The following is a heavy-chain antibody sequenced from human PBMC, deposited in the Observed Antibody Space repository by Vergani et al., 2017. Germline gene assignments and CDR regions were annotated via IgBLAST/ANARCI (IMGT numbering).Heavy chain of an antibody. CDR3: ARDGIAAAGTGYYYYYYMDV. V-gene: IGHV1-2*02. CDR1: GYTFTGYY. J-gene: IGHJ6*03. Sequence: QVQLVQSGAEVKKPGASVKVSCKASGYTFTGYYMHWVRQAPGQGLEWMGWINPNSGGTNYAQKFQGRVTMTRDTSISTAYMELSRLRSDDTAVYYCARDGIAAAGTGYYYYYYMDVWGKGTTVTVSS. D-gene: IGHD6-13*01. CDR2: INPNSGGT.